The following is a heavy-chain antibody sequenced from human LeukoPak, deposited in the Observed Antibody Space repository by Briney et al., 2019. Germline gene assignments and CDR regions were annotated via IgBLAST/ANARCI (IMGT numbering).Heavy chain of an antibody. D-gene: IGHD2-21*01. CDR3: ARSGGAPIYYYYMDV. V-gene: IGHV3-48*04. CDR2: ISSSGSTI. Sequence: GGSLRLSCAASGFTFSSYSMNWVRQAPGKGLEWVSYISSSGSTIYYADSVKGRFTISRDNAKNSLYLQMNSLRAEDTAVYYCARSGGAPIYYYYMDVWGKGTTVTISS. J-gene: IGHJ6*03. CDR1: GFTFSSYS.